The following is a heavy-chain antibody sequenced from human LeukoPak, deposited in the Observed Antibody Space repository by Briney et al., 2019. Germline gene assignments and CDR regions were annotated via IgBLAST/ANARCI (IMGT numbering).Heavy chain of an antibody. CDR1: GFSLSTRGVG. V-gene: IGHV2-5*02. D-gene: IGHD3-22*01. CDR3: AHRLIAKGYFDY. Sequence: SGPTLVKPTQTLTLTCTFSGFSLSTRGVGVGWIRQPPGKALEWLALIYWDDDKRYSPSLESRLTITKDTSKNQVVLTMTNMDPVDTATYYCAHRLIAKGYFDYWGQGTLVTVSS. J-gene: IGHJ4*02. CDR2: IYWDDDK.